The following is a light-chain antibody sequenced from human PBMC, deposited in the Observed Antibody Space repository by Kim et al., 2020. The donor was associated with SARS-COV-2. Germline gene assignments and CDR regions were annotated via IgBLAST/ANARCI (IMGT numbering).Light chain of an antibody. J-gene: IGKJ5*01. Sequence: APGERAFPSCRASQSVSSSYLAWYQHKPGQSPRLLIHGASSRATGVPDRFRGGGSGTDFTLTITRLEPEDFAVYYCQQYGRSPTTFGQGTRLEIK. V-gene: IGKV3-20*01. CDR2: GAS. CDR3: QQYGRSPTT. CDR1: QSVSSSY.